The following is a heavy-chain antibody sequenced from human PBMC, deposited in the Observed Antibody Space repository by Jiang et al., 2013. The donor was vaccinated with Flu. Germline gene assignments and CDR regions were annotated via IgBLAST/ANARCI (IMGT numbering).Heavy chain of an antibody. Sequence: SGAEVRKPGASVKVSCQTSGYSFTNYALHWVRQAPGQSLEWMGWINTGNGKTKYSSKFQGRVSITRDTSTSTAYMEVNNLRSEDTAVYYCARMPLGYSSPKFDYWGQGTLVTVSS. CDR1: GYSFTNYA. CDR3: ARMPLGYSSPKFDY. V-gene: IGHV1-3*04. J-gene: IGHJ4*02. CDR2: INTGNGKT. D-gene: IGHD2-15*01.